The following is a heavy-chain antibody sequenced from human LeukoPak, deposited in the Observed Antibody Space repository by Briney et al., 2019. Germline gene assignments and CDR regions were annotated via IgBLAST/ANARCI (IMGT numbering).Heavy chain of an antibody. J-gene: IGHJ5*02. CDR3: ARLRQTLVTTYSRWFDP. D-gene: IGHD4-4*01. CDR1: GGSISSYY. CDR2: IYYSGST. Sequence: PSETLSLTCTVSGGSISSYYWSWIRQPPGKGLEWIGYIYYSGSTNYNPSLKSRVTISVDTSKNQFSLKLSSVTAADTAVYYCARLRQTLVTTYSRWFDPWGQGTLVTVSS. V-gene: IGHV4-59*01.